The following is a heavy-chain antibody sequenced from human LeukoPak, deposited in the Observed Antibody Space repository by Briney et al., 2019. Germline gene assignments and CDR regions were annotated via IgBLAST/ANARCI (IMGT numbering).Heavy chain of an antibody. D-gene: IGHD3-22*01. Sequence: GGSLRLSCAASGFTFSSYWMSWVRQAPGKGLEWVANIKQDGGEKYYVDSVKGRFTISRDNAKNSLYLQMNSLRAENTAVYYCARDQTYDSSGYWFDYWGQGTLVTVSS. CDR2: IKQDGGEK. CDR3: ARDQTYDSSGYWFDY. CDR1: GFTFSSYW. J-gene: IGHJ4*02. V-gene: IGHV3-7*01.